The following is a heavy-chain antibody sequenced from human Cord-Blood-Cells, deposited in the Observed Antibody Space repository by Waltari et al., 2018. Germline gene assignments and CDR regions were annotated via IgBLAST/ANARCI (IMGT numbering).Heavy chain of an antibody. Sequence: QVQLVQSGAEVKKPGASVKVSCKASGYTFTSYDINWVRQATGQGLEWMGWMNPNSGNTGYAQKFQGRVTMTRNTSISTAYMELSSLRSEDTAVYYCARVDGSHGNYYYYGMDVWGQGTTVTVSS. CDR2: MNPNSGNT. CDR3: ARVDGSHGNYYYYGMDV. J-gene: IGHJ6*02. D-gene: IGHD5-18*01. CDR1: GYTFTSYD. V-gene: IGHV1-8*01.